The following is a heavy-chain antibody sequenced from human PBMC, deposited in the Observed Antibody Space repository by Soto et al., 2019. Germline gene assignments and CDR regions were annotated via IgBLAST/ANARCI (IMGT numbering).Heavy chain of an antibody. D-gene: IGHD2-15*01. CDR2: INPNSGGT. CDR3: ARDRSYCSGGSCYSTLLDY. CDR1: GYTFTGYY. J-gene: IGHJ4*02. Sequence: GASVKVSCKASGYTFTGYYMHWVRQAPGQGLEWMGWINPNSGGTNYAQKFQGWVAMTRDTSISTAYMELSRLRSDDTAVYYCARDRSYCSGGSCYSTLLDYWGQGTLVTVSS. V-gene: IGHV1-2*04.